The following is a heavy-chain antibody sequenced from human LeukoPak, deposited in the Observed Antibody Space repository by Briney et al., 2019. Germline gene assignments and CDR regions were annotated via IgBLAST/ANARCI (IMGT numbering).Heavy chain of an antibody. CDR1: GGSIRSGDFY. J-gene: IGHJ4*02. CDR2: IYYSGST. V-gene: IGHV4-30-4*01. Sequence: SETLSLTCTVSGGSIRSGDFYWSWIRQPPGKGLEWIGYIYYSGSTYYNPSLKSRVTISVDTSKNQFSLKLSSVTAADTAVYYCARESSTVKSPYFDYWGQGTLVTVSS. D-gene: IGHD4-17*01. CDR3: ARESSTVKSPYFDY.